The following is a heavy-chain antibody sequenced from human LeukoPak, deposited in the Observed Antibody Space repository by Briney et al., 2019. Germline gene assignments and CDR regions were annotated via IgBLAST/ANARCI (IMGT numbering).Heavy chain of an antibody. Sequence: GGSLRLSCAASGFTFSSYEMNWVRQAPGKGLEWVSSISSSSSYIYYADSVKGRFTISRDNAKNSLYLQMNSLRAEDTAVYYCYGTVVVPAATNALRGYWGQGTLVTVSS. CDR2: ISSSSSYI. CDR3: YGTVVVPAATNALRGY. D-gene: IGHD2-2*01. J-gene: IGHJ4*02. CDR1: GFTFSSYE. V-gene: IGHV3-21*01.